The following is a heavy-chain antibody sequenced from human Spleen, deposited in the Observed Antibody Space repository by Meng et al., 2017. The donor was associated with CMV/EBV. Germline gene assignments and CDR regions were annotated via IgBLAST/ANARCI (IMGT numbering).Heavy chain of an antibody. D-gene: IGHD2-15*01. CDR1: YTFSDFY. J-gene: IGHJ5*02. Sequence: YTFSDFYIHWVRQDPGQGLEWMGGINPNTGATDYAQKLQGRVTLTRDTSISTAYMELSRLTSDDTALYYCARDLRGAVSPATTEYSWFYPWGQGALVTVA. CDR2: INPNTGAT. CDR3: ARDLRGAVSPATTEYSWFYP. V-gene: IGHV1-2*02.